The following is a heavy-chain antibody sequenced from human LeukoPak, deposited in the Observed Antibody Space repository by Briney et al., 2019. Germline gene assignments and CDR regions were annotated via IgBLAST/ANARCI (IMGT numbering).Heavy chain of an antibody. CDR1: GGSISSSSYY. CDR3: ARQYYDFWSGPYNWFDP. J-gene: IGHJ5*02. Sequence: SETLSLTCTVSGGSISSSSYYWGWIRQPPGKGLEWIGSIYYSGSTCYNPSLKSRVTISVDTSKNQFSLKLSSVTAADTAVYYCARQYYDFWSGPYNWFDPWGQGTLVTVSS. CDR2: IYYSGST. V-gene: IGHV4-39*01. D-gene: IGHD3-3*01.